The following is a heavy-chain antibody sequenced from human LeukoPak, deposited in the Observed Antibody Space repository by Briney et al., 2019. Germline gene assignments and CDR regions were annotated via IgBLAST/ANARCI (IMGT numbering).Heavy chain of an antibody. D-gene: IGHD3-10*01. CDR2: VYYSGST. J-gene: IGHJ3*02. CDR1: GGCFSSYY. V-gene: IGHV4-59*01. CDR3: ARPLGSMIRGAHDAFDI. Sequence: SETLSLTCTVSGGCFSSYYWSWIRQPPGKGLEWIGYVYYSGSTNYNPSLKSRVTISVHTSKNHFSLKLTSLTAADTAVYYCARPLGSMIRGAHDAFDIWGQGTMVTASS.